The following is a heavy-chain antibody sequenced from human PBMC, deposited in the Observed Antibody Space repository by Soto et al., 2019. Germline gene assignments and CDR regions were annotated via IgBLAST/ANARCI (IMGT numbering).Heavy chain of an antibody. J-gene: IGHJ4*02. CDR1: GGSINRSNYY. D-gene: IGHD3-22*01. CDR2: IYYNGNA. CDR3: ARHFVAVVIKGWGY. Sequence: QLQLQESGPGLVKPSETLSLSCSVSGGSINRSNYYWDWIRQPPGKGLEWIGTIYYNGNAYYNPSLKSRVTLSVDTSKSQFSLKLISVTAADTAVYYCARHFVAVVIKGWGYWGQGTLVTVCS. V-gene: IGHV4-39*01.